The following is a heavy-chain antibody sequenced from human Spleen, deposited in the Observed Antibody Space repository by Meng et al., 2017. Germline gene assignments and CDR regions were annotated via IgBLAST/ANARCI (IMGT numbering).Heavy chain of an antibody. CDR3: ARGPTTMAHDFDY. J-gene: IGHJ4*02. CDR1: GGSFSDYY. Sequence: QVQLQRWGAGLLKPSETLSLTCVVSGGSFSDYYWSWIRQPPGKGLEWIGEINHGGSTNYNPSLESRATISVDTSQNNLSLKLSSVTAADSAVYYCARGPTTMAHDFDYWGQGTLVTVFS. V-gene: IGHV4-34*01. CDR2: INHGGST. D-gene: IGHD4-11*01.